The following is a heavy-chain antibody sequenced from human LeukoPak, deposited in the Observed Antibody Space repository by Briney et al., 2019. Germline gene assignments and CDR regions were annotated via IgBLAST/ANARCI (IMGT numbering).Heavy chain of an antibody. CDR2: INHSGST. V-gene: IGHV4-34*01. CDR1: GGSFSGYY. D-gene: IGHD2-2*01. J-gene: IGHJ4*02. Sequence: SETLSLTCAVYGGSFSGYYWTWIRQPPGKGLEWIGEINHSGSTNYNPSLMSRVTISVDTSKNQFSLKLSSVTAADTAVYYCARAGNHCSSTSCSQVLGYWGQGTLVTVSS. CDR3: ARAGNHCSSTSCSQVLGY.